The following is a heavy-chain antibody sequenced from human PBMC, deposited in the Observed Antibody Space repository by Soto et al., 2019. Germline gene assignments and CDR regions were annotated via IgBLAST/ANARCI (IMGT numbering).Heavy chain of an antibody. CDR1: GGSISSSSYY. CDR3: ASYRVGHAFDI. V-gene: IGHV4-30-4*08. D-gene: IGHD3-16*02. Sequence: SETLSLTCTVSGGSISSSSYYWGWIRQPPGKGLEWVGYIYYSGSTYYNPSLKSRVTISVDTSKNQLSLKLSSVTAADTAVYYCASYRVGHAFDIWGQGTMVTVSS. J-gene: IGHJ3*02. CDR2: IYYSGST.